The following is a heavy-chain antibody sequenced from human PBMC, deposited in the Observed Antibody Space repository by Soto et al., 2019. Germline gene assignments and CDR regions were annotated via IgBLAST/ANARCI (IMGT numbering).Heavy chain of an antibody. D-gene: IGHD3-10*01. CDR3: AGSLWFGEYYYGMDV. J-gene: IGHJ6*02. Sequence: GESVKISCKGSGYSFTSYWIGWVRQMPGKGLEWMGIIYPGDSDTRYSPSFQGQVTISADKSISTAYLQWSSLKASDTAMYYCAGSLWFGEYYYGMDVWGQGTTVTVSS. CDR2: IYPGDSDT. V-gene: IGHV5-51*01. CDR1: GYSFTSYW.